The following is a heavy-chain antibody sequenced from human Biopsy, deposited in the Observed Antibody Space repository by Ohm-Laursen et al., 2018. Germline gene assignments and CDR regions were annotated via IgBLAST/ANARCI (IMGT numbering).Heavy chain of an antibody. CDR3: AADINVWNVNY. V-gene: IGHV1-24*01. CDR1: GYTLTELS. Sequence: SVKVSCKVSGYTLTELSMHWVRQAPGKGLEWMGGFAPENGKTVYAQIFQARVSMTEDTSTDTAYMELRSLRSEDTAVYYCAADINVWNVNYWGQGTQVTVSS. D-gene: IGHD1-1*01. J-gene: IGHJ4*02. CDR2: FAPENGKT.